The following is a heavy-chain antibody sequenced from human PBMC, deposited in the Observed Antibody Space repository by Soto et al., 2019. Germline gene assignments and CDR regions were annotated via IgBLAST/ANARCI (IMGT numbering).Heavy chain of an antibody. CDR2: ISVSGGST. CDR3: AKASSSNVYNFDS. Sequence: EVHLLESGGGLVQPGGSLRLSCAASGYSFSSYSMSWVRQAPGMGLEWGSAISVSGGSTYYADSVRGRFTISRDNSKNTLSLQMTSLRAEDTAVYYCAKASSSNVYNFDSWGQGTLVTVSS. CDR1: GYSFSSYS. D-gene: IGHD1-1*01. J-gene: IGHJ4*02. V-gene: IGHV3-23*01.